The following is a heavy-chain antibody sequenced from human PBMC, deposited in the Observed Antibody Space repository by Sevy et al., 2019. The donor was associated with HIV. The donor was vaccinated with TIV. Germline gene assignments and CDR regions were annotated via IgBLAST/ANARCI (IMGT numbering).Heavy chain of an antibody. J-gene: IGHJ6*02. CDR3: AREYHGPYYGMDV. V-gene: IGHV3-30-3*01. Sequence: GGSLRLFCAASGFTFSSYAMHWVRQAPGKGLEWVAVISYDGSNKYYADSVKGRFTISRDNSKNTLYLQMNSLRAEDTAVYYCAREYHGPYYGMDVWGQGTTVTVS. CDR1: GFTFSSYA. D-gene: IGHD2-2*01. CDR2: ISYDGSNK.